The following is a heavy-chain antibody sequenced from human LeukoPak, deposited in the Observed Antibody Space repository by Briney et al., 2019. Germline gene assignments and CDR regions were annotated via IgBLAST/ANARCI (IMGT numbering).Heavy chain of an antibody. D-gene: IGHD3-9*01. J-gene: IGHJ4*02. CDR1: GFTFSSYA. CDR2: ISSNGGST. CDR3: VKGGRYFDWLLHYY. V-gene: IGHV3-64D*06. Sequence: GGSLRLSCSASGFTFSSYAMHWVRQAPGKGLEYVSAISSNGGSTYYADSVKGRFTISRDNSKNTLYLQMSSLRAEDTAVYYCVKGGRYFDWLLHYYWGQGTLVTVSS.